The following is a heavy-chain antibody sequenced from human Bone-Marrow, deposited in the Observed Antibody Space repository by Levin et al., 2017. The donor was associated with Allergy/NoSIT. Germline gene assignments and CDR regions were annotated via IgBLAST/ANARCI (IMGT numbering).Heavy chain of an antibody. CDR1: GFTFSSYA. CDR2: ISGSGGST. V-gene: IGHV3-23*01. D-gene: IGHD2-15*01. Sequence: GGSLRLSCAASGFTFSSYAMSWVRQAPGKGLEWVSAISGSGGSTYYADSVKGRFTISRDNSKNTLYLQMNSLRAEDTAVYYCAKGPIVVVVAARTYFDYWGQGTLVTVSS. J-gene: IGHJ4*02. CDR3: AKGPIVVVVAARTYFDY.